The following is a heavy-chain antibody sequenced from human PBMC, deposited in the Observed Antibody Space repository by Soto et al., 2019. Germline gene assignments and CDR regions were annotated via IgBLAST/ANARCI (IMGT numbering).Heavy chain of an antibody. J-gene: IGHJ4*02. CDR3: ARIQSRGSPFDY. CDR2: IFSNDEK. V-gene: IGHV2-26*01. D-gene: IGHD3-10*01. CDR1: GFSLSNARMG. Sequence: SGPTLVNPTATLTLTCTVSGFSLSNARMGVSWIRQPPGKALEWLAHIFSNDEKSYSTSLKSRLTISKDTSKSQVVLTMTNMDPVDTATYYCARIQSRGSPFDYWGQGTLVTVSS.